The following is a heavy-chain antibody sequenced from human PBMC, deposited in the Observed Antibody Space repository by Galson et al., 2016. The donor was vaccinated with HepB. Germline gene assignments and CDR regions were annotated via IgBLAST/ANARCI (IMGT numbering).Heavy chain of an antibody. CDR3: AKRLSGTYACGDY. J-gene: IGHJ4*02. D-gene: IGHD1-26*01. Sequence: SLRLSCAASGFTFDYYGMHWVRQAPGKGLEWVAFISYDAANKGYADSVKGRFTISRDNSKNKLFLEMNSLRGEDTAVYYCAKRLSGTYACGDYWGQGALVTVSS. V-gene: IGHV3-30*18. CDR1: GFTFDYYG. CDR2: ISYDAANK.